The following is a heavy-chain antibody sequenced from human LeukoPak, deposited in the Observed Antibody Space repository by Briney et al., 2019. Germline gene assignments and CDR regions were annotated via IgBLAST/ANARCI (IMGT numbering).Heavy chain of an antibody. Sequence: GGSLRLSCAASGFTFSSYGMHWVRQAPGKGLEWVAFIRYDGSNKYYADSVKGRFTISRDNSKNTLYLQMNSLRAEDTAVYYCAKGISGIAVAGEGDYWGQGTLVTVSS. CDR2: IRYDGSNK. J-gene: IGHJ4*02. D-gene: IGHD6-19*01. CDR1: GFTFSSYG. CDR3: AKGISGIAVAGEGDY. V-gene: IGHV3-30*02.